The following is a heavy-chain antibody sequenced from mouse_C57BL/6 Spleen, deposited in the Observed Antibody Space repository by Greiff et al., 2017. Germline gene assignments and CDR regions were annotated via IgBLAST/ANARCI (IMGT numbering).Heavy chain of an antibody. Sequence: VKLVESGPELVKPGASVKISCTASGYAFSSSWMNWVKQRPGKGLEWIGRLYPGDGDTNYNGKFKGKATLTADKSSSTAYMQLSSLTSEDSAVYFCARVDYYGSSHFDDWGQGTTLTVSS. V-gene: IGHV1-82*01. D-gene: IGHD1-1*01. CDR1: GYAFSSSW. CDR2: LYPGDGDT. CDR3: ARVDYYGSSHFDD. J-gene: IGHJ2*01.